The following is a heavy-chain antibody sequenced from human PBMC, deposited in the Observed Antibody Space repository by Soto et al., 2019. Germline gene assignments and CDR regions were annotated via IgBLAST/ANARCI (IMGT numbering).Heavy chain of an antibody. CDR3: ARRVAAAPPHYYYYMDV. Sequence: ESLKISCKGSGYSFTSYWIGWVRQMPGKGLEWMGIIYPGDSDTRYSPSFQGQVTISADKSISTAYLQWSSLKASDTAMYYCARRVAAAPPHYYYYMDVWGNGTTVTVSS. J-gene: IGHJ6*03. CDR2: IYPGDSDT. V-gene: IGHV5-51*01. D-gene: IGHD6-13*01. CDR1: GYSFTSYW.